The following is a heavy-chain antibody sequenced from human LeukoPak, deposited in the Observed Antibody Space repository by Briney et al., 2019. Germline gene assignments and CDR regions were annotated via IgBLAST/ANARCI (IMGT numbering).Heavy chain of an antibody. CDR1: GFTVSSNY. J-gene: IGHJ4*02. V-gene: IGHV3-53*01. Sequence: GGSLRLSCAASGFTVSSNYMSWVRQAPGKGLEWVSVIYSGDSTYYADSVKGRFTISRDNSKNTLYLQMNSLRAEDTAVYYCARDLWFGESPLGYWGQGTLVTVSS. CDR2: IYSGDST. CDR3: ARDLWFGESPLGY. D-gene: IGHD3-10*01.